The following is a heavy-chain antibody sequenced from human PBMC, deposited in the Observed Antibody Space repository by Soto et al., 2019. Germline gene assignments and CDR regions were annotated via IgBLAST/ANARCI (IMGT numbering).Heavy chain of an antibody. J-gene: IGHJ5*02. Sequence: PGGSLRLSCAASGFTFSSYEMNWVRQAPGKGLEWVSYIGSSGTGVFYTDSVKGRFTISRDNAQNSLHLQMNSLRVEDTAVYFCARDPGASWFDAWGQGTLVTVSS. V-gene: IGHV3-48*03. CDR1: GFTFSSYE. CDR3: ARDPGASWFDA. CDR2: IGSSGTGV.